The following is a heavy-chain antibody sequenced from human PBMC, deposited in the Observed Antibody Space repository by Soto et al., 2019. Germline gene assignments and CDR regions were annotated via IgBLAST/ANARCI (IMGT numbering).Heavy chain of an antibody. Sequence: PSQTLSLTCAISGDSVSTNSATWDWFRQSPSRGLEWLGRTYYRSKWYYDYAVSVKGRITISPDTSSNQFSLQLNSVTPDDTAVYYCARLIATSSSDSWCPGPLVTLSS. V-gene: IGHV6-1*01. CDR3: ARLIATSSSDS. CDR2: TYYRSKWYY. CDR1: GDSVSTNSAT. J-gene: IGHJ4*02. D-gene: IGHD6-6*01.